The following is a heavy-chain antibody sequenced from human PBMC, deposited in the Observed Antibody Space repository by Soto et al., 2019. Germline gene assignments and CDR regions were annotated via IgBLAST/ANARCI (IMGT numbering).Heavy chain of an antibody. CDR3: AKDPYDSSGYYFTPQTTFDY. CDR1: GFTFSSYA. CDR2: ISGSGGST. J-gene: IGHJ4*02. Sequence: GGSLRLSCASSGFTFSSYAMSLVRQAPGKGLEWVSAISGSGGSTYYADSVKGRFTISRDNSKNTLYLQMNSLRAEDTAVYYCAKDPYDSSGYYFTPQTTFDYWGQGTLVTVSS. D-gene: IGHD3-22*01. V-gene: IGHV3-23*01.